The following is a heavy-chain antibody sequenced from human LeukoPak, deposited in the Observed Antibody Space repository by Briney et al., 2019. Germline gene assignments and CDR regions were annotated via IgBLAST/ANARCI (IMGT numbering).Heavy chain of an antibody. CDR2: IYYSGST. D-gene: IGHD3-10*01. V-gene: IGHV4-59*01. Sequence: SETLSLTCTVSGGSISSYYWSWIRQPPGKGLEWIGYIYYSGSTNYNPSLKSRVTISVDTSKDQFSLKLSSVTAADTAVYYCARAHGSGSYSIGFYFDYWGQGTLVTVSS. CDR3: ARAHGSGSYSIGFYFDY. CDR1: GGSISSYY. J-gene: IGHJ4*02.